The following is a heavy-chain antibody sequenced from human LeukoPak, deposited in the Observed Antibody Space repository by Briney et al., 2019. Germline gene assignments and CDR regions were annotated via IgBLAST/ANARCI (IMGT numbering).Heavy chain of an antibody. V-gene: IGHV4-39*01. J-gene: IGHJ1*01. D-gene: IGHD1-26*01. CDR3: ARATSYSVEYFQH. CDR1: GGSISSSSYY. CDR2: IYYSGIT. Sequence: SETLSLTCTVSGGSISSSSYYWGWIRQPPGKGLEWIGSIYYSGITYYNPSLKSRVTISVDTSKNQFSLTLSSVTAADTAVYYCARATSYSVEYFQHWGQGTLVTVSS.